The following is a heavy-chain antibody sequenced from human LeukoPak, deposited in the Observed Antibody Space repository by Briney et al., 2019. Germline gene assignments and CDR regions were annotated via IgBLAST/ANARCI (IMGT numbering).Heavy chain of an antibody. V-gene: IGHV3-48*03. Sequence: GGSLGLSCAASGFTFSSYEMNWVRQAPGKGLEWVSYISSSGSTIYYADSVKGRFTISRDNAKDSLYLQMNSLRAEDTAVYYCARDRDYYYDSSGYYLFDYWGQGTLVTVSS. CDR2: ISSSGSTI. CDR3: ARDRDYYYDSSGYYLFDY. D-gene: IGHD3-22*01. J-gene: IGHJ4*02. CDR1: GFTFSSYE.